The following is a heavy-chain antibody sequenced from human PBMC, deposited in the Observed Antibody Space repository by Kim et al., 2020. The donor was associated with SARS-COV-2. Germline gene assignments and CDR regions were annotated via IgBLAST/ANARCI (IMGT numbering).Heavy chain of an antibody. Sequence: GGSLRLSCAASGFTFDNYAMSWVRQAPGKGLEWVSTISASGGYTYYTDSVKGRFSISRDNSKNTLYLQMNSLRAEDTARYYCAKVSVAGGYYYYGMDVWGRGTTVTVSS. V-gene: IGHV3-23*01. CDR2: ISASGGYT. J-gene: IGHJ6*02. CDR1: GFTFDNYA. D-gene: IGHD6-19*01. CDR3: AKVSVAGGYYYYGMDV.